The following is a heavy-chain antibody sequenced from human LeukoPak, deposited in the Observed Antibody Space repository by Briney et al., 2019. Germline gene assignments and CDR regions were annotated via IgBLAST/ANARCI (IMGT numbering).Heavy chain of an antibody. CDR2: INSDGSST. J-gene: IGHJ4*02. CDR3: ATDVPAVTIFGY. Sequence: GGSLRLSCAASGFTFSTYLMHWVRQAPGTGLVWVSLINSDGSSTNYADSVKGRFTISRDNAKNTLYLQMNSLRAEDTAVYYCATDVPAVTIFGYWGQGTLVTVSS. D-gene: IGHD2-2*01. V-gene: IGHV3-74*01. CDR1: GFTFSTYL.